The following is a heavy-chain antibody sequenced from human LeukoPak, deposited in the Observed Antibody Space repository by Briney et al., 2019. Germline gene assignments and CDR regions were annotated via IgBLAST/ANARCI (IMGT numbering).Heavy chain of an antibody. D-gene: IGHD4-23*01. J-gene: IGHJ4*02. CDR2: ISTGSSAT. CDR1: EFAFSTYN. Sequence: GGSLRLSCAASEFAFSTYNMNWVRQAPGKGLEWVSYISTGSSATYYADSVKGRFTISRDNVENSLYLQMNSLRDEDTAVYYCARVAAGYSVNYFDYWGQGTLVTVSS. CDR3: ARVAAGYSVNYFDY. V-gene: IGHV3-48*02.